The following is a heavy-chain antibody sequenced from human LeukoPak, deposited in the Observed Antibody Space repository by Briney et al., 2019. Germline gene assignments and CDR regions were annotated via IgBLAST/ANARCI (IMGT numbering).Heavy chain of an antibody. CDR3: AREGGPYRPLDY. J-gene: IGHJ4*02. D-gene: IGHD3-16*01. Sequence: SETLSLTCGVSGGSISNTNWWTWVRQPPGKGLEWIGEVNLQGSTNYNPSLMGRVAISVDTSENHVSLQLTSVTAADTAVYYCAREGGPYRPLDYSGQGTLVTVS. CDR1: GGSISNTNW. CDR2: VNLQGST. V-gene: IGHV4-4*02.